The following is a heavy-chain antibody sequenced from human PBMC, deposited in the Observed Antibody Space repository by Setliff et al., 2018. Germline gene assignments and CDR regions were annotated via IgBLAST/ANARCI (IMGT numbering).Heavy chain of an antibody. CDR2: MNPNNGNT. J-gene: IGHJ6*03. V-gene: IGHV1-8*01. CDR3: AREGTRGYFFYYLDV. CDR1: GYTFTSHD. D-gene: IGHD1-1*01. Sequence: ASVKVSCKASGYTFTSHDINWVRQATGQGLEWMGWMNPNNGNTGCVQKFQGRLTMTRNTSISTAYMELSSLRAEDTAVYYCAREGTRGYFFYYLDVWGKGTTVTVSS.